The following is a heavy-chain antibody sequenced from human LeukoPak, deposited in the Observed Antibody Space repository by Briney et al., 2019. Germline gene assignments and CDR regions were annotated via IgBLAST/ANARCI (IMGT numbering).Heavy chain of an antibody. V-gene: IGHV1-18*01. CDR3: ARDGAPYDYVWGSYRYPDYFDY. J-gene: IGHJ4*02. Sequence: ASVKVSCKASGYTFTSYGISWVRQAPGQGLEWMGWISAYNGNTNYAQKLQGRVTMTTDTSTSTAYTELRSLRSDDTAVYYCARDGAPYDYVWGSYRYPDYFDYWGQGTLVTVSS. CDR2: ISAYNGNT. CDR1: GYTFTSYG. D-gene: IGHD3-16*02.